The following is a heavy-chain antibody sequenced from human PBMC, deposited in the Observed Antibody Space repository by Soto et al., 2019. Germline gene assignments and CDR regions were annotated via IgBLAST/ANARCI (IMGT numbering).Heavy chain of an antibody. CDR2: ISYDGSNK. V-gene: IGHV3-30*18. Sequence: QVQLVESGGGVVQPGRSLRLSCAASGFTFSSYGMHWVRQAPGKGLEWVAVISYDGSNKYYADSVKGRFTISRDKSKNTLYLQMNSLRAEEPAVYYCAKAGTPYSYGPKGVYYYYGMDVSGQGTTVTVSS. CDR3: AKAGTPYSYGPKGVYYYYGMDV. D-gene: IGHD5-18*01. CDR1: GFTFSSYG. J-gene: IGHJ6*02.